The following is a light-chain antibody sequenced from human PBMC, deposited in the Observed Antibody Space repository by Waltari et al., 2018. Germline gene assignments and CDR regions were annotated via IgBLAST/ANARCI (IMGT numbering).Light chain of an antibody. V-gene: IGLV1-51*02. CDR3: GTWDSSLSSGRGWL. CDR1: TSNIGNNY. CDR2: ENK. Sequence: QSVLTQPPSVSAAPGQKVTISCSGSTSNIGNNYVSWYQQFPGTAPKLLMYENKKRPTGIPDRFSGSKSGTSATLDITGLQTGDEADYYCGTWDSSLSSGRGWLFGGGTKVTVL. J-gene: IGLJ3*02.